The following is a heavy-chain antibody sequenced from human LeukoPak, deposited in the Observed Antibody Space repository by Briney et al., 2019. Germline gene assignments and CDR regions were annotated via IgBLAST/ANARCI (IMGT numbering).Heavy chain of an antibody. J-gene: IGHJ4*02. CDR2: ISYDGSNK. Sequence: GGSLRLSCAASGFTFSSYAMHWVRQAPGKGLEWVAVISYDGSNKYYADSVKGRFTISRDNSKNTLYLQMNSLRAEDTAVYYCAKRLTFYYYDSSLGLDYWGQGTLVTVSS. V-gene: IGHV3-30-3*02. CDR1: GFTFSSYA. CDR3: AKRLTFYYYDSSLGLDY. D-gene: IGHD3-22*01.